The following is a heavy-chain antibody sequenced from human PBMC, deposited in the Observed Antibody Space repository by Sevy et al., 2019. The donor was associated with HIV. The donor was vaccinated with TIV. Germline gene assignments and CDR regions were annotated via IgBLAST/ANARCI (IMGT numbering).Heavy chain of an antibody. D-gene: IGHD2-21*01. CDR2: IYYSGST. CDR3: ARHLAYCGGDCYYFDY. V-gene: IGHV4-39*01. Sequence: SETLSLTCTVSGGSISSSSYYWGWIRQPPGKGLEWIGSIYYSGSTYYNPSLKSRVTISVDTSKNQFSLKLSSVTAADTAVYYCARHLAYCGGDCYYFDYWGQGTLVTVSS. CDR1: GGSISSSSYY. J-gene: IGHJ4*02.